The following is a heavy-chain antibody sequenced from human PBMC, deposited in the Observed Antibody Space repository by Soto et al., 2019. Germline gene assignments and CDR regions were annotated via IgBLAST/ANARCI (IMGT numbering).Heavy chain of an antibody. D-gene: IGHD3-22*01. J-gene: IGHJ6*02. CDR3: ARVRTMIRDYYYYYGMDV. Sequence: QVQLVQSGAEVKKPGASVKVSCKASGYTFTSYDINWVRQATGQGLEWMGWMNPNSGNTGYAQKFQGRVTMTRNTSISTAYMELSSLRSEDTAVYYCARVRTMIRDYYYYYGMDVWGQGTTVTVSS. V-gene: IGHV1-8*01. CDR2: MNPNSGNT. CDR1: GYTFTSYD.